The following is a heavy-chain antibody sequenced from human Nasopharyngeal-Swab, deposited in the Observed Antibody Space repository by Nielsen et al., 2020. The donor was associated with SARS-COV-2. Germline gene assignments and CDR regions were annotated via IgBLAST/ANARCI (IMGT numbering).Heavy chain of an antibody. Sequence: GESLKISCAASGFTFSSYAMSWVRQAPGKGLEWVSAISGSGGSTYYADSVKGRFTISRDNSKNTLYLQMNSLRAEDTAVYYCARGDVVVPASGYYMDVWGKGTSVTVS. CDR1: GFTFSSYA. CDR3: ARGDVVVPASGYYMDV. J-gene: IGHJ6*03. V-gene: IGHV3-23*01. D-gene: IGHD2-2*01. CDR2: ISGSGGST.